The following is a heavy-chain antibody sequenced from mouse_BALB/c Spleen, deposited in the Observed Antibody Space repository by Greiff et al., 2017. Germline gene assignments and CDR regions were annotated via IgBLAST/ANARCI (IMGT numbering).Heavy chain of an antibody. V-gene: IGHV5-6-5*01. Sequence: EVKLVESGGGLVKPGGSLKLSCAASGFTFSSYAMSWVRQTPEKRLEWVASISSGGSTYYPDSVKGRFTISRDNARNILYLQMSSLRSEDTAMYYCARGGDYDYDWYFDVWGAGTTVTVSS. CDR1: GFTFSSYA. CDR3: ARGGDYDYDWYFDV. D-gene: IGHD2-4*01. CDR2: ISSGGST. J-gene: IGHJ1*01.